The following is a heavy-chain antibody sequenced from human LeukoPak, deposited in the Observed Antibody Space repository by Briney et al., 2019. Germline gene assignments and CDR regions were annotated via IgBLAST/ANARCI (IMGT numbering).Heavy chain of an antibody. J-gene: IGHJ4*02. CDR2: INEDGSKK. CDR1: GFTFSGYW. D-gene: IGHD3-22*01. Sequence: GGSLRLSGAASGFTFSGYWMSWFRKAPGKRLKWVANINEDGSKKYYVDSAKGRLTISRDNAEKSLYLHMDSLRGEDTAVYYCTRDVASSTYHFDSSGLLDYWGQGTLVTVSS. V-gene: IGHV3-7*01. CDR3: TRDVASSTYHFDSSGLLDY.